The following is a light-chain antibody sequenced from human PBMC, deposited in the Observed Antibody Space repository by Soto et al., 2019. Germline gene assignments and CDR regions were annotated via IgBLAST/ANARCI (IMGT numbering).Light chain of an antibody. CDR1: QSISNY. Sequence: DMEMTQSPSSLSASVGDRVTITCRASQSISNYLNWYQHKPGKVPKLLIYAASSLQSGVPTRFSGSGSGKHFTLTINRLQPEDFATYYCQQSYGTPLTFGGGTKIEIK. J-gene: IGKJ4*01. CDR2: AAS. CDR3: QQSYGTPLT. V-gene: IGKV1-39*01.